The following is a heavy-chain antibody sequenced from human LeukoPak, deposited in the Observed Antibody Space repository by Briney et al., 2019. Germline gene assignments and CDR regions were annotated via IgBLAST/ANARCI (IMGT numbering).Heavy chain of an antibody. Sequence: GGSLRLSCAASGFIFNSYAMAWVRQAPEKGREWVSSIIDSGISTYYADSVKGRFTISRDNSKNSMYLQMNSLRAEDTAVYYCAKGSRGNYDYWGQGTLVTVSS. CDR3: AKGSRGNYDY. CDR1: GFIFNSYA. CDR2: IIDSGIST. J-gene: IGHJ4*02. D-gene: IGHD1-26*01. V-gene: IGHV3-23*01.